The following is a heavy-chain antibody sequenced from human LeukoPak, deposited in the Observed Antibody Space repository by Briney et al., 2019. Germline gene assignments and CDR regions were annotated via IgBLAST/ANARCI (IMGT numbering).Heavy chain of an antibody. Sequence: GGSLRLSCEASGLTFSKGWMSWVRQAPGKGLEWVGRLKSKSDGGTSEYAPPVKGRFTISRDDSKNMLFLEMSSLKTDDTAVYYCVILQFYGASRNDYWGQGILVTVSS. CDR2: LKSKSDGGTS. D-gene: IGHD3-16*02. V-gene: IGHV3-15*01. CDR1: GLTFSKGW. CDR3: VILQFYGASRNDY. J-gene: IGHJ4*02.